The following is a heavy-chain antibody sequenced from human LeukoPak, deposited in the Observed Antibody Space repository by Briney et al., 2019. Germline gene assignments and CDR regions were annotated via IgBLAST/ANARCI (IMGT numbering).Heavy chain of an antibody. J-gene: IGHJ4*02. V-gene: IGHV1-69*05. CDR2: IIPIFGTA. D-gene: IGHD3-22*01. CDR1: GGTFISYA. CDR3: ARDTYYYDSSGYYYFDY. Sequence: SVKVSCKASGGTFISYAISWVRQAPGQGLEWMGRIIPIFGTANYAQKFQGRVTITTDESTSTAYMELSSLRSEDTAVYYCARDTYYYDSSGYYYFDYWGQGTLVTVSS.